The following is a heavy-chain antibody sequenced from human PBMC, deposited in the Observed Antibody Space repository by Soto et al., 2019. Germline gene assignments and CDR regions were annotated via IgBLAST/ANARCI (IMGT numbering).Heavy chain of an antibody. CDR1: GGSISSYY. Sequence: QVQLQESGPGLVKPSETLSLTCTVSGGSISSYYWSWIRQPPGKGLEWIGYIYYSGSTNYNPSLKRRVTISVDTSKNQFSLKLSSVTAADTAVYYCARRRGSSSLGYWFDPWGQGTLVTVSS. J-gene: IGHJ5*02. CDR2: IYYSGST. CDR3: ARRRGSSSLGYWFDP. D-gene: IGHD6-6*01. V-gene: IGHV4-59*08.